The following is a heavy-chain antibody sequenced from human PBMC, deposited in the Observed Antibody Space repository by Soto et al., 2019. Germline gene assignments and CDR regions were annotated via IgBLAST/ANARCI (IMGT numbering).Heavy chain of an antibody. CDR2: IYYSGNT. V-gene: IGHV4-39*01. CDR1: GVSISSSDYH. J-gene: IGHJ4*02. Sequence: SETLSLTCTVSGVSISSSDYHWGWIRQPPGKGLEWIGSIYYSGNTYYNPSLKSRVTMSVDTSKNQFSLKLNSVTAADTAVYYCANQGVFSSYTYPPSRFWGRGTLVTVSS. D-gene: IGHD3-16*01. CDR3: ANQGVFSSYTYPPSRF.